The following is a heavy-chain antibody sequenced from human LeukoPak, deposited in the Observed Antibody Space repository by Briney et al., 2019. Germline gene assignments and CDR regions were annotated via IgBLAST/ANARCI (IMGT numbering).Heavy chain of an antibody. CDR1: GFTFSSYS. CDR2: ISSSSYI. J-gene: IGHJ3*02. V-gene: IGHV3-21*01. D-gene: IGHD3-22*01. CDR3: ARDLLYYDSGGYKPVDAFDI. Sequence: KPGGSLRLSRAASGFTFSSYSMNWVRQAPGKGLEWVSSISSSSYIYYADSVKGRFTISRDNAKNSLYLQMNSLRAEDRAVYYCARDLLYYDSGGYKPVDAFDIWGQGTMVTVSS.